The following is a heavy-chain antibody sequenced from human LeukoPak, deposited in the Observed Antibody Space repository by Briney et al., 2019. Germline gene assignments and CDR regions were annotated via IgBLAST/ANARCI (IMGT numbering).Heavy chain of an antibody. Sequence: GGXXRLSCAASGFTFSSYAMSWVRQAPGKGLEWVSGISDSGSSTYYADSVKGRFTISRDSSKNTLYLQMNSLRVEDTAVYYCAKLIDYDYWSGYQYWGQGTLVTVSS. CDR3: AKLIDYDYWSGYQY. D-gene: IGHD3-3*01. J-gene: IGHJ4*02. CDR1: GFTFSSYA. CDR2: ISDSGSST. V-gene: IGHV3-23*01.